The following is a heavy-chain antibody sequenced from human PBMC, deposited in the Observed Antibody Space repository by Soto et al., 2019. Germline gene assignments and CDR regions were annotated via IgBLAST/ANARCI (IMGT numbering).Heavy chain of an antibody. Sequence: NPSETLSLTCTVSGGSISSGDYYWSWIRQPPGKGLEWIGYIYYSGSTYYNPSLKSRVTISVDTSKNQFSLKLSSVTAADTAVYYCARAHYYGSGSYRFSPRIDYWGQGTLVTVSS. V-gene: IGHV4-30-4*01. J-gene: IGHJ4*02. D-gene: IGHD3-10*01. CDR1: GGSISSGDYY. CDR3: ARAHYYGSGSYRFSPRIDY. CDR2: IYYSGST.